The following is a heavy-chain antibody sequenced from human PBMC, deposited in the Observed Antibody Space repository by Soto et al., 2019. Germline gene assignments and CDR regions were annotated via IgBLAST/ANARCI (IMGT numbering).Heavy chain of an antibody. D-gene: IGHD3-3*01. CDR3: AREGIYDLNDALVI. CDR2: INAGNGNT. J-gene: IGHJ3*02. Sequence: ASVKVSCKASGYTFTGYAMHWVRQAPGQRLEWMGWINAGNGNTKYSQKFQGRFSISRDNSKNTLYLQMGSLRAEDMAVYYCAREGIYDLNDALVIWGQGTMVTVSS. CDR1: GYTFTGYA. V-gene: IGHV1-3*03.